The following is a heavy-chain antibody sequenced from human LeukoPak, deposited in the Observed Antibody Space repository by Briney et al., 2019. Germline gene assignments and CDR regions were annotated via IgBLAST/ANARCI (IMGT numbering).Heavy chain of an antibody. Sequence: SETLSLTCAASGYSISSGYYWGWIRQPPGKGLEWIGSIYHSGSTYYNPSLKSRVTISVDTSKNQFSLKLSSVTAADTAVYYCASQYYDYVWGSYRYQNYFDYWGQGTLVTVSS. CDR2: IYHSGST. J-gene: IGHJ4*02. D-gene: IGHD3-16*02. V-gene: IGHV4-38-2*01. CDR1: GYSISSGYY. CDR3: ASQYYDYVWGSYRYQNYFDY.